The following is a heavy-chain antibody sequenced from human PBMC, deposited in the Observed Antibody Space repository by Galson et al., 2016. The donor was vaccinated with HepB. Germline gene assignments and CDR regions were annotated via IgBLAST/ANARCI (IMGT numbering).Heavy chain of an antibody. CDR2: IYYSGSA. CDR3: AGDGGYDWFDY. V-gene: IGHV4-59*01. CDR1: GGSIRSYY. J-gene: IGHJ4*02. D-gene: IGHD5-12*01. Sequence: TLSLTCTVSGGSIRSYYWSWIRQPPGKGLEWIGYIYYSGSANYNPSLKSRGSISVDTSKSQFSLKLTSVTAADTAVYYCAGDGGYDWFDYWGQGTLVTVSS.